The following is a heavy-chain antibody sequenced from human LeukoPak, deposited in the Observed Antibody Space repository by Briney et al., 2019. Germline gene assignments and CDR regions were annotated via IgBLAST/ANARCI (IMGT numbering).Heavy chain of an antibody. CDR3: AREPPGIAVAGNDY. CDR2: LSNAGNTI. CDR1: EFTFSDYY. J-gene: IGHJ4*02. V-gene: IGHV3-11*04. D-gene: IGHD6-19*01. Sequence: PGGSPRLSCAASEFTFSDYYMNWIRQAPGKGLEWVSYLSNAGNTIYYADSVKGRFTISRDNAKNSVYLQMNSLRAEDTAVYYCAREPPGIAVAGNDYWGQGTLVTVSS.